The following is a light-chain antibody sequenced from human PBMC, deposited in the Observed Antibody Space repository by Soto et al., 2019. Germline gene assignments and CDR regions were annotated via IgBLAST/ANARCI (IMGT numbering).Light chain of an antibody. CDR1: QNIRTY. CDR3: QQIHSTSSYT. Sequence: DIQMTQSPSSLSASVGDRVTIACRESQNIRTYLNWYQQRPGKTPNLLVYAASNLRGGVPSRFSGSGSGTVFTLTINSLQPEDFATYYCQQIHSTSSYTFGQGTKVDIK. CDR2: AAS. J-gene: IGKJ2*01. V-gene: IGKV1-39*01.